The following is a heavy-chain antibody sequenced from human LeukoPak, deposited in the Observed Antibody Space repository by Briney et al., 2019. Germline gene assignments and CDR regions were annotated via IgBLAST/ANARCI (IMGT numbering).Heavy chain of an antibody. J-gene: IGHJ4*02. D-gene: IGHD3-22*01. CDR3: ARFHSSGYPYFDY. Sequence: GGSLRLSCAASGFTFSDYYMSWIRQAPGKGLEWVSYISSSSSYTNYADSVKGRFTISRDNAKNSLYLQTNSLRAEDTAVYYCARFHSSGYPYFDYWGQGTLVTVSS. CDR2: ISSSSSYT. CDR1: GFTFSDYY. V-gene: IGHV3-11*06.